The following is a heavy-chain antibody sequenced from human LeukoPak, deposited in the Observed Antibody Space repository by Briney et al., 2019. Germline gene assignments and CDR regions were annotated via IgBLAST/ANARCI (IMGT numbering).Heavy chain of an antibody. V-gene: IGHV4-61*01. D-gene: IGHD3-10*01. CDR2: IYYSGST. Sequence: SETLSLTCTVSGYSISSGYYWGWIRQPPGKGLEWIGYIYYSGSTNYNPSLKSRVTISVDTSKNQFSLKLSSVTAADTAVYYCARGRGMDVWGQGTLVTVSS. J-gene: IGHJ4*02. CDR3: ARGRGMDV. CDR1: GYSISSGYY.